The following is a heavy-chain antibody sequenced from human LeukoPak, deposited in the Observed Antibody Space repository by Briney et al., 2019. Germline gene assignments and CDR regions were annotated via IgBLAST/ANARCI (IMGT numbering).Heavy chain of an antibody. CDR3: AKDGCYYDSSGCFDY. CDR2: ISYDGSNK. Sequence: GGSLRLSCAASGFTFSSYGMHWVRQAPGKGLEWVAVISYDGSNKYYADSVKGRFTISRDNSKNTLYLQINSLRAEDTAVYYCAKDGCYYDSSGCFDYWGQGTLVTVSS. J-gene: IGHJ4*02. D-gene: IGHD3-22*01. V-gene: IGHV3-30*18. CDR1: GFTFSSYG.